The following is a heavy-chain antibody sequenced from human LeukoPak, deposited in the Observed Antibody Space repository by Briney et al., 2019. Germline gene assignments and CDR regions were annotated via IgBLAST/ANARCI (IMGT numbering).Heavy chain of an antibody. Sequence: ASVKVSCKASGYTFTSYGISWVRQAPGQGLEWMGWISAYNGNTNYAQKLQGRVTMTTDTSTSTAYMELRSLRSDDTAVYYCASPRIAAAGTYGMDVWGQGTTVTVSS. CDR2: ISAYNGNT. D-gene: IGHD6-13*01. CDR3: ASPRIAAAGTYGMDV. V-gene: IGHV1-18*01. CDR1: GYTFTSYG. J-gene: IGHJ6*02.